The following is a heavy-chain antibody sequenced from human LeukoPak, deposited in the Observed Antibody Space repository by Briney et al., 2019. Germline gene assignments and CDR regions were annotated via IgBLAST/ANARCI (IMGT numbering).Heavy chain of an antibody. CDR3: ARGRYDSSGYYSH. D-gene: IGHD3-22*01. J-gene: IGHJ4*02. CDR1: GGTFSSYA. V-gene: IGHV1-69*13. CDR2: IIPIFGTA. Sequence: ASVKVSCKASGGTFSSYAISWVRQAPGQGLEWMGGIIPIFGTANYAQKFQGRVTITADESTSTAYMELSSLRSEETAVYYCARGRYDSSGYYSHWGQGTLVTVSS.